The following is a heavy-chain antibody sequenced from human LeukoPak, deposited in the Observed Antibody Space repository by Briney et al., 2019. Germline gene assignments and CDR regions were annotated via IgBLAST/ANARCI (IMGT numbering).Heavy chain of an antibody. V-gene: IGHV3-21*01. D-gene: IGHD2-8*02. CDR1: GFTFSSYS. Sequence: GGSLRLSCAASGFTFSSYSMNWVRQAPGKGLEWVSSISSSSSYIYYADSVKGRFTISRDNAKNSLYLQMNSLRAEDTAVYYCARAPFGGVTLDPWGQGTLVTVSS. CDR3: ARAPFGGVTLDP. J-gene: IGHJ5*02. CDR2: ISSSSSYI.